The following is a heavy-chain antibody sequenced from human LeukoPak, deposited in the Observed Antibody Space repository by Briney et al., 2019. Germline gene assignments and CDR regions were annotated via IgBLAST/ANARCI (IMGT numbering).Heavy chain of an antibody. D-gene: IGHD2-2*01. J-gene: IGHJ4*02. V-gene: IGHV3-21*01. CDR1: GFTFSRYS. CDR2: ISSSSFI. Sequence: NPGGSLRLSCAASGFTFSRYSMNWVRQAPGKGLEWVSSISSSSFIYYADSVKGRFTISRDNAKNSLYLQMNSLRAEDTAVYYCARDPPLGSCSTISCPHLDYWGQGTLVTVSS. CDR3: ARDPPLGSCSTISCPHLDY.